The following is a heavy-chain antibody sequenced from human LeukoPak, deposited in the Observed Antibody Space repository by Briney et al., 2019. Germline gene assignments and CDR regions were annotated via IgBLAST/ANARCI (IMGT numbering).Heavy chain of an antibody. D-gene: IGHD6-6*01. CDR3: AASIAARLNYYYYYMDV. CDR1: GGTFSSYA. J-gene: IGHJ6*03. V-gene: IGHV1-69*05. Sequence: SVKVSCKASGGTFSSYAISWVRQAPGQGLEWMGGIIPIFGTANYAQKFQGRVTITTDESTSTAYMELSSLRSEDTAVYYCAASIAARLNYYYYYMDVWGKGTTVTVSS. CDR2: IIPIFGTA.